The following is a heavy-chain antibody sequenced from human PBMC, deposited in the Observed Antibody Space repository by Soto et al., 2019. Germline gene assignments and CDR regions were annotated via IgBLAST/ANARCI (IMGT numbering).Heavy chain of an antibody. Sequence: GGSLRLSCAASGFTFSSYAMHWVRQAPGKGLEWVAVISYDGSNKYYADSVKGRFTISRDNSKNTLYLQMNSLRAEDTAVYYCARDLGVGQGNYAPDGMDVWGQGTTVTVPS. D-gene: IGHD4-4*01. J-gene: IGHJ6*02. CDR2: ISYDGSNK. V-gene: IGHV3-30-3*01. CDR3: ARDLGVGQGNYAPDGMDV. CDR1: GFTFSSYA.